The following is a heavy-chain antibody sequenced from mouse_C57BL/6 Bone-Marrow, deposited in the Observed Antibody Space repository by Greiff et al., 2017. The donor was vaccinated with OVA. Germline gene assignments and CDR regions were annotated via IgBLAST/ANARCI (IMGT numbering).Heavy chain of an antibody. V-gene: IGHV5-9-1*02. D-gene: IGHD2-5*01. CDR2: ISSGGDYI. Sequence: EVQLVESGEGLVKPGGSLKLSCAASGFTFSSYAMSWVRQTPEKRLEWVAYISSGGDYIYYADTVKGRFTISRDNARNTLYLQMSSLKSEDTAMYYCTRVYYSNPWFAYWGQGTLVTVSA. J-gene: IGHJ3*01. CDR3: TRVYYSNPWFAY. CDR1: GFTFSSYA.